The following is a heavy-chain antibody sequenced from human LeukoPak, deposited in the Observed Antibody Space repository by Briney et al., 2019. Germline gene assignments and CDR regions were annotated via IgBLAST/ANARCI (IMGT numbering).Heavy chain of an antibody. Sequence: GGSLRLSCAASGFTFSYYTMSWVRQAPGKGLEWVSSISSTGSSIYYADSVKGRFTISRDNAKNSLYLQMSSLRVEDTAVYYCARDDVAWNDVHWFDPWGQGTLVTVSS. D-gene: IGHD1-1*01. CDR1: GFTFSYYT. CDR2: ISSTGSSI. CDR3: ARDDVAWNDVHWFDP. V-gene: IGHV3-21*01. J-gene: IGHJ5*02.